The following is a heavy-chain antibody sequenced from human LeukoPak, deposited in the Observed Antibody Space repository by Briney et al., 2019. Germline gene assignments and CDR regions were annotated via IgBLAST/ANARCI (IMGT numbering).Heavy chain of an antibody. CDR3: ARLPVVITGGYGMDV. Sequence: GGSLRLSCAASGFTFSSYSMNWVRQAPGKGLEWVSSISSSSSYIYYADSVKGRFTISRDNAKNSLYLQMNSLRAEDTAVYYCARLPVVITGGYGMDVWGQGTTVTVSS. CDR2: ISSSSSYI. CDR1: GFTFSSYS. V-gene: IGHV3-21*01. D-gene: IGHD3-22*01. J-gene: IGHJ6*02.